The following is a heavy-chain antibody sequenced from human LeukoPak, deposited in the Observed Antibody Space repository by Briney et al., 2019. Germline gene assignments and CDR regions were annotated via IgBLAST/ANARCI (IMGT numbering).Heavy chain of an antibody. CDR3: AKGGVAAGSD. V-gene: IGHV3-23*01. CDR1: GFILSSFA. J-gene: IGHJ4*01. CDR2: IGTGDTT. D-gene: IGHD6-13*01. Sequence: GGSLRLSFAASGFILSSFAMSWVRQAPGRGLEWVSTIGTGDTTWYADSVKGRFTISRDNSANTLYLQMNSLRAEDTAEYYCAKGGVAAGSDWGHGTLVTVSS.